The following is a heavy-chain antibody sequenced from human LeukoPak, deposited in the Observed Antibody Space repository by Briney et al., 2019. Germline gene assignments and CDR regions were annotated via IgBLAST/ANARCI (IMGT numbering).Heavy chain of an antibody. CDR2: IIPIFGTA. Sequence: SVKVSCKASGGTFSSYAINWVRQAPGQGLEWMGGIIPIFGTANYAQKFQGRVTITTDESTSTAYMELSSLRSEDTAVYYCARNRPDYVPDYYYYMDVWGKGTTVTVSS. J-gene: IGHJ6*03. D-gene: IGHD4-17*01. CDR3: ARNRPDYVPDYYYYMDV. V-gene: IGHV1-69*05. CDR1: GGTFSSYA.